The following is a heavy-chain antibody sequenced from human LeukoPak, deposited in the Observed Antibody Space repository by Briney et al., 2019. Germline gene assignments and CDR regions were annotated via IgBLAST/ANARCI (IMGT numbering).Heavy chain of an antibody. V-gene: IGHV4-34*01. CDR1: GGSISSYY. D-gene: IGHD3-3*02. CDR3: ARLPRRLSLTFAAFDI. Sequence: PSETLSLTCTVSGGSISSYYWSWIRQPPGKGLEWIGEINHSGSTNYNPSLKSRVTISVDTSKNQFSLKLSSVTAADTAVYYCARLPRRLSLTFAAFDIWGQGTMVTVSS. J-gene: IGHJ3*02. CDR2: INHSGST.